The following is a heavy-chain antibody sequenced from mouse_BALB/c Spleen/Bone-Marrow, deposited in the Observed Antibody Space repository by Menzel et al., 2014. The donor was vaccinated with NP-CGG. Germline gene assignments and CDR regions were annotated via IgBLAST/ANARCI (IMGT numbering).Heavy chain of an antibody. Sequence: EVNLVESGAELVKPGASVKLSCTASGFNIKDTYMHWGKQRPEQGLEWIGRIDPANGNTKYNPKFQGKATITADTSSNTAYLQLSILTSEDTAVYYCANYDYGWYFDVWGAGTTVTVSS. J-gene: IGHJ1*01. CDR1: GFNIKDTY. D-gene: IGHD2-4*01. CDR3: ANYDYGWYFDV. CDR2: IDPANGNT. V-gene: IGHV14-3*02.